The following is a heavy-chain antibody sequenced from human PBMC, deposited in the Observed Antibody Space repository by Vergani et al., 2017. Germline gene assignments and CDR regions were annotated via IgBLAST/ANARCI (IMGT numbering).Heavy chain of an antibody. D-gene: IGHD6-13*01. CDR2: IYYSGST. J-gene: IGHJ6*02. CDR1: GCSISSSSYY. CDR3: ARIKSSSWPNDYYYGMDV. V-gene: IGHV4-39*07. Sequence: QLQLQESGPGLVKPSETLSLTCPVSGCSISSSSYYWGWIRQPPGKGLEWIGSIYYSGSTYYNPSLKSRVTISVDTSKNQFSLKLSSVTAADTAVYYCARIKSSSWPNDYYYGMDVWGQGTTVTVSS.